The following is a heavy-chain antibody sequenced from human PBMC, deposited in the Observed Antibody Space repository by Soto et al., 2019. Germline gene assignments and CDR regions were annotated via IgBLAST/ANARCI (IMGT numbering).Heavy chain of an antibody. Sequence: PSATXSLTCTFSVVSIISYDWSWIRQPAGKGLEWIGRIYTSGSTNYNPSLKSRVTMSVDTSKNQFSLKLSSVTAADTAVYYCERENYVWGSETRYYFEYWGQGTLVTVSS. CDR2: IYTSGST. D-gene: IGHD3-16*01. J-gene: IGHJ4*02. CDR1: VVSIISYD. V-gene: IGHV4-4*07. CDR3: ERENYVWGSETRYYFEY.